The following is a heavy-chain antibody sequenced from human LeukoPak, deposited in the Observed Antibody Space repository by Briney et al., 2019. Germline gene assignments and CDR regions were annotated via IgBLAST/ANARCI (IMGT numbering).Heavy chain of an antibody. V-gene: IGHV3-23*01. CDR3: AKGGHYSFFDY. Sequence: PGGSLRLSCTASGLIFRNYAMTWVRQAPRKGLEWVSTISGDGTETFYADSVKGRSTISRDNSKNTHYLQMSSLRAEDTGIYYCAKGGHYSFFDYWGQGTLVTVSS. J-gene: IGHJ4*02. CDR2: ISGDGTET. CDR1: GLIFRNYA. D-gene: IGHD4-11*01.